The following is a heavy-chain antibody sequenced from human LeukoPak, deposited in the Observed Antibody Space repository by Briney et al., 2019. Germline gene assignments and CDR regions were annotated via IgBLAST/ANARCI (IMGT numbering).Heavy chain of an antibody. D-gene: IGHD3-3*01. V-gene: IGHV3-23*01. CDR2: ISGSGGST. CDR1: GFTFSSYA. Sequence: PGGSLRLSCAASGFTFSSYAMSWVRQAPGKGLGWVSAISGSGGSTYYADSVKGRFTISRDNSKNTLYLQMNSLRAEDTAVYYCAKDGAIFGVVIEYFQHWGQGTLVTVSS. CDR3: AKDGAIFGVVIEYFQH. J-gene: IGHJ1*01.